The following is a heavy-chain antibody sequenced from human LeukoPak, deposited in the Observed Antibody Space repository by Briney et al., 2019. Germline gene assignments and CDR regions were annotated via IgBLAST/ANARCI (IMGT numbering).Heavy chain of an antibody. CDR1: GFTFSSYS. Sequence: GVSLRLSCAASGFTFSSYSMNWVRQAPGKGLEWVSYISSSSSTIYYADSVKGRFTISKDNAKNSLYLHMNSLRAEDTALYDCARESGEYLDYWGEGSLVTVSS. V-gene: IGHV3-48*04. J-gene: IGHJ4*02. CDR2: ISSSSSTI. D-gene: IGHD2-21*01. CDR3: ARESGEYLDY.